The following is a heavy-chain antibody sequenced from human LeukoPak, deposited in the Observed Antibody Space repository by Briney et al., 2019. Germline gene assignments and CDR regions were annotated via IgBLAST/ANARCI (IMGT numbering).Heavy chain of an antibody. CDR2: ISSSSNMI. J-gene: IGHJ4*02. CDR1: GFTFSSYS. Sequence: PGGSLRLSCVASGFTFSSYSMNWVRQAPGKGLEWVSYISSSSNMIYYADSVKGRFTISRDNAKNSLYLQMNSLRDEDTAVYYCARAPPNNYDSSGYYSPNDYWGQGTLVTVSS. D-gene: IGHD3-22*01. CDR3: ARAPPNNYDSSGYYSPNDY. V-gene: IGHV3-48*02.